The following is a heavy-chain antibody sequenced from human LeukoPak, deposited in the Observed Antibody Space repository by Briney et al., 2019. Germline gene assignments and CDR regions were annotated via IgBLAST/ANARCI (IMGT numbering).Heavy chain of an antibody. CDR3: ARKDYDFWSGCYPPHYYYYGMDV. J-gene: IGHJ6*02. CDR1: GFTFSSYE. Sequence: GGSLRLSCAASGFTFSSYEMNWVRQAPGKGLEWVSYISSSGSTIYYADSVKGRFTISRDNAKNSLYLQMNSLRAEDTAVYYCARKDYDFWSGCYPPHYYYYGMDVWGQGTTVTVSS. D-gene: IGHD3-3*01. V-gene: IGHV3-48*03. CDR2: ISSSGSTI.